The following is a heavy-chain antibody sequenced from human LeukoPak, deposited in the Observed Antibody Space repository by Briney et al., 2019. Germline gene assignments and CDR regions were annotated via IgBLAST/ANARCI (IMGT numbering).Heavy chain of an antibody. CDR3: AKDTAYYYDSSGYYWDY. V-gene: IGHV3-30*18. Sequence: GGSLRLSCAASGFTFSSYGMHWVRQAPGKGLEWVAVISYDGSNKYYADSVKGRFTISRDNSKNTLCLQMNSLRAEDTAVYYCAKDTAYYYDSSGYYWDYWGQGTLVTVSS. CDR1: GFTFSSYG. D-gene: IGHD3-22*01. CDR2: ISYDGSNK. J-gene: IGHJ4*02.